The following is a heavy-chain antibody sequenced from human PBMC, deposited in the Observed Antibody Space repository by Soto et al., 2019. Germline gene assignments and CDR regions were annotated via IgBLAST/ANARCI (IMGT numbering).Heavy chain of an antibody. Sequence: ASVKVSCKASGYTFTSYAMHWVRQAPGQRLEWMGWINAGNGNTKYSQKFQGRVTITRDTSASTAYMELSILRSEDTAVYYCARMKEQKLVFDYWGQGTLVTVSS. V-gene: IGHV1-3*01. CDR2: INAGNGNT. CDR3: ARMKEQKLVFDY. J-gene: IGHJ4*02. D-gene: IGHD6-13*01. CDR1: GYTFTSYA.